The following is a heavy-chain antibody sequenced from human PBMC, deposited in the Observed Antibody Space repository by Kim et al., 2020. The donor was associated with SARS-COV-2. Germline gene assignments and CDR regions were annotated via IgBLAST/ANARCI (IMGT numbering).Heavy chain of an antibody. D-gene: IGHD4-4*01. Sequence: GGSLRLSCAASGFTFSSYAMHWVRQAPGKGLEWVAVISYDGSNKYYADSVKGRFTISRDNSKNTLYLQMNSLRAEDTAVYYCARDKRGGRDGYSNLFDYWGQGTLVTVSS. J-gene: IGHJ4*02. CDR1: GFTFSSYA. CDR3: ARDKRGGRDGYSNLFDY. V-gene: IGHV3-30*04. CDR2: ISYDGSNK.